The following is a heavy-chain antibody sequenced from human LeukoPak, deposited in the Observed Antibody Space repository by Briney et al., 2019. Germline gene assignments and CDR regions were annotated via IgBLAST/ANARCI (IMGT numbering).Heavy chain of an antibody. CDR3: AKLLYANWFDP. CDR2: IYSGGAT. Sequence: GGSLRLSCAASGFTVSGTYMSWVRQAPGKGLEWVSLIYSGGATHYADSVKGRFTISRDISKNTLYLQMNSLRAEDTAVYHCAKLLYANWFDPWGQGTLVTVSS. J-gene: IGHJ5*02. V-gene: IGHV3-53*01. CDR1: GFTVSGTY. D-gene: IGHD2-8*01.